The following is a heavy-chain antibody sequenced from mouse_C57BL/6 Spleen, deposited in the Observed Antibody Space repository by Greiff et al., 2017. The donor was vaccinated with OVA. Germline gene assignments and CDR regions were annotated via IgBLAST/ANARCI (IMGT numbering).Heavy chain of an antibody. J-gene: IGHJ3*01. Sequence: VHLQQSGAELVRPGASVKLSCTASGFNIKDYYMHWVKQRPEQGLEWIGRIDPEDGDTEYAPKFQGKATMTADTSSNTAYLQLSSLTSEDTAVDYCTLYSNYPSWLSYWGQGTLVTVSA. D-gene: IGHD2-5*01. V-gene: IGHV14-1*01. CDR2: IDPEDGDT. CDR3: TLYSNYPSWLSY. CDR1: GFNIKDYY.